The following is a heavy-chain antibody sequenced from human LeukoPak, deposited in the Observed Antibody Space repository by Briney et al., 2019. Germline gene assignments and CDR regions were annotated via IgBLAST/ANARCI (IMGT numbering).Heavy chain of an antibody. CDR3: ATGIAVAGSDY. D-gene: IGHD6-13*01. Sequence: SETLSLTCTVSGGSISSYYWSWIRQPPGKGLEWIGYIYYSGSTNYNPSLKSRVTISVDTSKNQFSLKLSSVTAADTAVYYCATGIAVAGSDYRGQGTLVTVSS. V-gene: IGHV4-59*01. J-gene: IGHJ4*02. CDR2: IYYSGST. CDR1: GGSISSYY.